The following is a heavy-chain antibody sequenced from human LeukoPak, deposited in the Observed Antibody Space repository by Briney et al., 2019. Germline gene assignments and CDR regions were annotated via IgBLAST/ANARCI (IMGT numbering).Heavy chain of an antibody. V-gene: IGHV1-18*01. CDR3: ARVYDFLSPFDY. CDR1: GYTFTSYG. Sequence: ASVKVSCKASGYTFTSYGISWVRQAPGQGLEWMGWISAYNGNTNYAQNLQGRVTMTTDTSTSTAYMELRSLRSDDTAVYYCARVYDFLSPFDYWGQGTLVTVSS. J-gene: IGHJ4*02. D-gene: IGHD3-3*01. CDR2: ISAYNGNT.